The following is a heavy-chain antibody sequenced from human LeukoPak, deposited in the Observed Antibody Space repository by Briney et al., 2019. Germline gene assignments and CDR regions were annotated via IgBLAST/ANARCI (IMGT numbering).Heavy chain of an antibody. CDR1: GYTLSELS. V-gene: IGHV1-24*01. CDR2: FDPEDGET. CDR3: ARTVRGFGELLSVRFDP. J-gene: IGHJ5*02. Sequence: GASVKVSCKVSGYTLSELSMHWVRQAPGKGLEWMGGFDPEDGETIYAQKFQGRVTMTEDTSTDTAYMELSSLRSEDTAVYYCARTVRGFGELLSVRFDPWGQGTLVTLSS. D-gene: IGHD3-10*01.